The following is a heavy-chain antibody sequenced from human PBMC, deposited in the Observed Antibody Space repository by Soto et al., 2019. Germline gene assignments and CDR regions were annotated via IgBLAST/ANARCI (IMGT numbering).Heavy chain of an antibody. J-gene: IGHJ6*03. CDR2: INWNGGST. CDR3: ARRQPYYYYMDV. Sequence: SGGSLRLSCAASGFTLDDYGMSWVRQAPGKGLEWVSGINWNGGSTGYADSVKGRFTISRDNAKNSLYLQMNSLRAEDTALYHCARRQPYYYYMDVWGKGTTVTVSS. CDR1: GFTLDDYG. V-gene: IGHV3-20*01. D-gene: IGHD2-2*01.